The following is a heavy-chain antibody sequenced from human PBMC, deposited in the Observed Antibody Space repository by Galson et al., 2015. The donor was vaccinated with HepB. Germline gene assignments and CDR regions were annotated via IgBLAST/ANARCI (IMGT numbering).Heavy chain of an antibody. V-gene: IGHV1-2*04. D-gene: IGHD3-9*01. CDR1: GYTFTGYD. CDR3: AREESGYYDAFDI. J-gene: IGHJ3*02. CDR2: IDPKSGDT. Sequence: SVKVSCKASGYTFTGYDIHWVRRAPGQGLEWMGRIDPKSGDTNYAQKFQGWVTMTRDTSINTAYMEVTRLRSDDTAVYYCAREESGYYDAFDIWGQGTMVTVSS.